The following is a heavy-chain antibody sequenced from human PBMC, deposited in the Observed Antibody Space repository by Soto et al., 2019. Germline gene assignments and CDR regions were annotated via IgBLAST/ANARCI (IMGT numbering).Heavy chain of an antibody. CDR3: AKGDGQQLVPGNWFDP. J-gene: IGHJ5*02. CDR1: GFTFSSYA. V-gene: IGHV3-23*01. Sequence: GGSLRLSCAASGFTFSSYAMSWVRQAPGKGLEWVSAISGSGGSTYYADSVKGRFTISRDNSKNTLYLQMNSLRAEDTAVYYCAKGDGQQLVPGNWFDPWGQGTLVTVSS. D-gene: IGHD6-13*01. CDR2: ISGSGGST.